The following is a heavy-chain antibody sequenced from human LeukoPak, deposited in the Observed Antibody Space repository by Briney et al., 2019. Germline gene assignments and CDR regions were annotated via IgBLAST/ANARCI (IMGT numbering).Heavy chain of an antibody. V-gene: IGHV3-30*02. CDR1: GFTFSSYG. J-gene: IGHJ4*02. CDR2: TRYDGSNK. D-gene: IGHD6-19*01. CDR3: AKDSGFIAVAATGDIDY. Sequence: GGSLRLSCAASGFTFSSYGMHWVRQAPGKGLEWVAFTRYDGSNKYYADPVKGRFTISRDNSKNTLYLQMNSLRAEDTAVYYCAKDSGFIAVAATGDIDYWGQGTLVTVSS.